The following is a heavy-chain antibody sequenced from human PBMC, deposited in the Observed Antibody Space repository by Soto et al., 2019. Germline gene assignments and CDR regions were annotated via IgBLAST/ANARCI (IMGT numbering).Heavy chain of an antibody. Sequence: SETLSLTFTASGGTISIYYLSWIRQPPGKGLEWIGYIYYSGSTNYNPSLKSRVTISVDTSKNQFSLKLSSVTAADTAVYYCAGRASRYYYDSSGYFAYWGQGTLVTVSS. CDR2: IYYSGST. J-gene: IGHJ4*02. V-gene: IGHV4-59*01. CDR3: AGRASRYYYDSSGYFAY. CDR1: GGTISIYY. D-gene: IGHD3-22*01.